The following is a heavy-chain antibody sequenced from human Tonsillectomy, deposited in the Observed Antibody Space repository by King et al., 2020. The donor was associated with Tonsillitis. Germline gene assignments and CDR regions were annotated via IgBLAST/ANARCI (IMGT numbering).Heavy chain of an antibody. CDR1: GFTFSSYS. CDR3: ARYNSFCSGGSCYGFFDY. V-gene: IGHV3-48*02. D-gene: IGHD2-15*01. CDR2: ISSSSSTI. Sequence: VQLVESGGGLVQPGGSLRLSCAASGFTFSSYSMNWVRQAPGKGLEWVSYISSSSSTIYYADSVKGRFTISRDNAKNSLYLQMNSLRDEDTAVYYCARYNSFCSGGSCYGFFDYWGQGTLFTVSS. J-gene: IGHJ4*02.